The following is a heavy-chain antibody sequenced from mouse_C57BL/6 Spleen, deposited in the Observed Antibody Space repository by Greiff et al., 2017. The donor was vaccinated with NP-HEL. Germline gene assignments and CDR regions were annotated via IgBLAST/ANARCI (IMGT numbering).Heavy chain of an antibody. CDR1: GYTFTSYG. V-gene: IGHV1-81*01. D-gene: IGHD2-2*01. J-gene: IGHJ4*01. CDR2: IYPRSGTT. CDR3: ARWEGMVTTDYAMDY. Sequence: VQLQQSGAELARPGASVKLSCKASGYTFTSYGISWVKQRTGQGLEWIGEIYPRSGTTYYNEKFKGKATLTADKSSSTAYMELRSLTSEDAAVYFWARWEGMVTTDYAMDYWGQGTSVTVSS.